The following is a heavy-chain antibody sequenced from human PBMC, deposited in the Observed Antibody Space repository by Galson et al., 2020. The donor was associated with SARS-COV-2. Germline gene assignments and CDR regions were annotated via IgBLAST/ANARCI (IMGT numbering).Heavy chain of an antibody. Sequence: SETLSLTCTVSGGSISSSSYYWGWIRQPPGKGLEWIGSIYYSGSTYYNPSLNSRVTISVDTSKNQFSLKLSSVTAADTAVYYCARLSTHWFDPWGQGTLVTVSS. CDR2: IYYSGST. CDR1: GGSISSSSYY. D-gene: IGHD3-16*02. J-gene: IGHJ5*02. V-gene: IGHV4-39*01. CDR3: ARLSTHWFDP.